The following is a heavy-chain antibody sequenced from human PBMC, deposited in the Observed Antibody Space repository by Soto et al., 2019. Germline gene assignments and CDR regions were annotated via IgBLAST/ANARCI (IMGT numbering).Heavy chain of an antibody. V-gene: IGHV3-30*18. J-gene: IGHJ4*02. CDR1: GFTFSSYG. CDR2: ISYDGSNK. Sequence: GGSLRLSCAASGFTFSSYGMHWVRQAPGKGLEWVAVISYDGSNKYYADSVKGRFTISRDNSKNTLYLQMNSLRAEDTAVYYCAKVQSSYCSSTSCYENYFDYWGQGTLVTVSS. D-gene: IGHD2-2*01. CDR3: AKVQSSYCSSTSCYENYFDY.